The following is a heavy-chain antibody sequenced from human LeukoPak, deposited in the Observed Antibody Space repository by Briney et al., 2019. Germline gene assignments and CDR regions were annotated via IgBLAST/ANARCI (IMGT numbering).Heavy chain of an antibody. V-gene: IGHV4-30-4*01. J-gene: IGHJ6*03. D-gene: IGHD3-10*02. Sequence: SETLSLTCTVSGGSISSGDYYWSWIRQPPGKGLEWIGYIYYSGSTYYNPSLKSRVTISVDTSKNQFSLKLSSVTAADTAVYYCARALVGSGSYYNSRIDYMDVWGKGTTVTVSS. CDR3: ARALVGSGSYYNSRIDYMDV. CDR2: IYYSGST. CDR1: GGSISSGDYY.